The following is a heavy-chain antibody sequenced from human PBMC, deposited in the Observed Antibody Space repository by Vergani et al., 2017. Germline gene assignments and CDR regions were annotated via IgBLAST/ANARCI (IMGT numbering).Heavy chain of an antibody. CDR3: ARCQFSGNPPRRTGGMDV. V-gene: IGHV3-7*01. D-gene: IGHD4-23*01. CDR2: IKQDGSEK. CDR1: GFTFSSYW. Sequence: EVQLVESGGGLVQPGGSLRLSCAASGFTFSSYWMSWVRQAPGKGLEWVANIKQDGSEKYYVDSVKGRFTISGDNAKNSLYLQMNSLRAEDTAVYYCARCQFSGNPPRRTGGMDVWGQGTTVTVSS. J-gene: IGHJ6*02.